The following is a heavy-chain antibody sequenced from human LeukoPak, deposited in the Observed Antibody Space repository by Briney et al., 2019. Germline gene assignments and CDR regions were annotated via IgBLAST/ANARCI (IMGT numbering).Heavy chain of an antibody. CDR1: GFTFSSYS. Sequence: GGSLRLSCAASGFTFSSYSMNWVRQAPGKGLEWVSYISSSSSTIYYADSVKGRFTISRDNAKNSLHLQMNSLRAEDTAVYYCARDGEGSPFDYWGQGTLVTVSS. J-gene: IGHJ4*02. D-gene: IGHD1-26*01. CDR3: ARDGEGSPFDY. CDR2: ISSSSSTI. V-gene: IGHV3-48*01.